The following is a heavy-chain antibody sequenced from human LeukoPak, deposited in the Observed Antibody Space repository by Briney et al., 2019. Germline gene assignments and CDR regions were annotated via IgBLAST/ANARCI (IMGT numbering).Heavy chain of an antibody. CDR3: ARDVRSGLNYFVFADY. J-gene: IGHJ4*02. CDR2: IKPDGSES. V-gene: IGHV3-7*01. Sequence: GGSLRLSCAASGFTFNTYWMSWVRQAPGKGLEWVANIKPDGSESYYADSVKGRFSISRDNTKNSLYLQMNSLRAEDTAVYYCARDVRSGLNYFVFADYRGQGTLVTVSS. CDR1: GFTFNTYW. D-gene: IGHD3-10*02.